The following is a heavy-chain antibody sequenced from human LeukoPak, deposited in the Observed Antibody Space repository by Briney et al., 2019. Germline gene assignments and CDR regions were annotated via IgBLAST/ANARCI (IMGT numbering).Heavy chain of an antibody. CDR1: GFTFSIHT. V-gene: IGHV3-21*01. J-gene: IGHJ4*02. D-gene: IGHD6-13*01. CDR3: ARGTIAAAGHYYFDY. CDR2: ISTTSSYI. Sequence: GGSLRLSCAASGFTFSIHTMSWVRQAPGKGLEWVSCISTTSSYIYYADSVKGRFTISRDNAKNSLYLQMNSLRAEDTAVYYCARGTIAAAGHYYFDYWGQGTQVTVSS.